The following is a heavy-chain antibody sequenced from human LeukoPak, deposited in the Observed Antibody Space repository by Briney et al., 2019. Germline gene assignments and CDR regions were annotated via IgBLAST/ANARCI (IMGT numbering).Heavy chain of an antibody. CDR1: GGSFSGYY. J-gene: IGHJ4*02. V-gene: IGHV4-34*01. CDR3: VREPRYTSRGGLDY. CDR2: INHSGST. D-gene: IGHD5-18*01. Sequence: SETLSLTCAVYGGSFSGYYWSWIRQPPGKGLEWIGEINHSGSTNYNPSLKSRVTISVDTSKNQFSLKLSSVTAADTAVYYCVREPRYTSRGGLDYWGQGTLVTVSS.